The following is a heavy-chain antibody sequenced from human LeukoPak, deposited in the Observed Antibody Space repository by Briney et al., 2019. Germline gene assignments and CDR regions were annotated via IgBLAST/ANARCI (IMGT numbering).Heavy chain of an antibody. CDR1: GFTFSSYW. CDR2: IKQDGSEK. CDR3: AREDSSWFYYFDY. V-gene: IGHV3-7*01. D-gene: IGHD6-13*01. Sequence: GGSQRLSCAASGFTFSSYWMSWVRQAPGKGLEWVANIKQDGSEKYYVDSVKGRFTISRDNAKNSLYLQMNSLRAEDTAVYYCAREDSSWFYYFDYWGQGTLVTVSS. J-gene: IGHJ4*02.